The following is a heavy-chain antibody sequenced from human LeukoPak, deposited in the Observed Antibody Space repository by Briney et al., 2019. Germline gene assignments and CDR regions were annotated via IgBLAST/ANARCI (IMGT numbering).Heavy chain of an antibody. J-gene: IGHJ4*02. CDR1: GFTFSSYG. CDR3: AKDPGAAAGTFFDY. CDR2: ISYDGSNK. D-gene: IGHD6-13*01. Sequence: GGSLRLSCAASGFTFSSYGMHWVRQAPGKGLEWVAVISYDGSNKYYADSVKGRFTISRDNSKNTLYLQMNSLRAEDTAVYYCAKDPGAAAGTFFDYWGQGTLVTVSS. V-gene: IGHV3-30*18.